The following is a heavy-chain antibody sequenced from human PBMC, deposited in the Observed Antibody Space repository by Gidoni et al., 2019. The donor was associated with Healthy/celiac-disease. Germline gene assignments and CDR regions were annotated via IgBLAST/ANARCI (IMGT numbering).Heavy chain of an antibody. Sequence: QVQLVESGGGVVQPGRSLRLSCAASGFTFSTYGLHWVRQAPGKGLEWVAVISYDGSNKYYADSVKGRFTISRDNSKNTLYLQMNSLRAEDTAVYYCAIPDSSSDFYAEYFQHWGQGTLVTVSS. V-gene: IGHV3-30*03. CDR1: GFTFSTYG. D-gene: IGHD6-6*01. J-gene: IGHJ1*01. CDR2: ISYDGSNK. CDR3: AIPDSSSDFYAEYFQH.